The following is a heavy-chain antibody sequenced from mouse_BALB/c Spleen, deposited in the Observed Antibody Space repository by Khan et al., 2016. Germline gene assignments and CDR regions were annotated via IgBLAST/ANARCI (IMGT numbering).Heavy chain of an antibody. J-gene: IGHJ3*01. CDR2: LLGVGCI. CDR3: ASSYDYDGGFAY. D-gene: IGHD2-4*01. V-gene: IGHV2-6-7*01. Sequence: QVRLLQSGPGLVAPSQSLSITCTVSGFSITGFAVNWVRQPPGKGLEWLGVLLGVGCIDYESALKPRLSISKDNSKSQVFLKMNNLQTDDTARYYCASSYDYDGGFAYWGQGTLGTVSA. CDR1: GFSITGFA.